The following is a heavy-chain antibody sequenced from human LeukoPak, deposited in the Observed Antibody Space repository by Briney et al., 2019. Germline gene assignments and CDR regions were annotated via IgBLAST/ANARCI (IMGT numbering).Heavy chain of an antibody. D-gene: IGHD5-12*01. V-gene: IGHV3-21*01. CDR3: ARALSGYSGYDSAY. Sequence: GGSLRLSCAASGFTFSSYSMNWFRQAPGKGLEWVSSISSSSSYIYYADSVKGRFTISRDNAKNSLYLQMNSLRAEDTAVYYCARALSGYSGYDSAYWGQGTLVTVSS. J-gene: IGHJ4*02. CDR2: ISSSSSYI. CDR1: GFTFSSYS.